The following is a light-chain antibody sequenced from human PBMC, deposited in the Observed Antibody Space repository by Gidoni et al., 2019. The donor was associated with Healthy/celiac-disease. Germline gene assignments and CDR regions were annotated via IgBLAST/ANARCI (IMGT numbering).Light chain of an antibody. Sequence: DIVMTQSPDSLAVSLGERATINCKSSQSVLYSSNNKNYLAWYQQKPGQPPKLLIYWADFILTISSLQAEDVAVYYCQQYYSTPYTFGQGTKLEIK. CDR1: QSVLYSSNNKNY. CDR2: W. CDR3: QQYYSTPYT. V-gene: IGKV4-1*01. J-gene: IGKJ2*01.